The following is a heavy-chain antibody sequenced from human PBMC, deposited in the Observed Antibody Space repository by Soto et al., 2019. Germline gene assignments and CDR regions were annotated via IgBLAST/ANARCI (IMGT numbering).Heavy chain of an antibody. V-gene: IGHV4-30-2*02. Sequence: SETLSLTCAVSGGSISSGGYSWSWIRQPPGKGLEWIGYIYHSGSTYYNPSLKSRVTISVDTSKNQFSLKLSSVTAADTAVYYCARPLYSYGPMDVWGQGTTVTVSS. CDR3: ARPLYSYGPMDV. CDR1: GGSISSGGYS. J-gene: IGHJ6*02. D-gene: IGHD5-18*01. CDR2: IYHSGST.